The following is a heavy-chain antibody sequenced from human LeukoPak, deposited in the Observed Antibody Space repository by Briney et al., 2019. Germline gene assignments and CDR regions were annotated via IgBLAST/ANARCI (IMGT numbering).Heavy chain of an antibody. D-gene: IGHD2-15*01. CDR3: ARECCSGGSCYSGY. CDR2: ISAYNGNT. Sequence: EASVKVSCKASGYTFTSYGISWVRQAPGQGLEWMGWISAYNGNTNYAQKLQGRVTMTTDTSTSTAYMELRSLRSDDTAVYYCARECCSGGSCYSGYWGQGTLVTVSS. V-gene: IGHV1-18*01. J-gene: IGHJ4*02. CDR1: GYTFTSYG.